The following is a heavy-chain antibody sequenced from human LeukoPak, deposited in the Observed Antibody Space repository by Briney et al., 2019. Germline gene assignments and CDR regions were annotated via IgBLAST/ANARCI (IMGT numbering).Heavy chain of an antibody. D-gene: IGHD5-12*01. Sequence: GASVKVSCKASGGTFSSYAISWVRQAPGQGLEWMGGIIPIFGTANYAQKFQGRVTITADESTSTAYMELSSLRSEDTAVYYCAMTAGYSGYGIEYYFDYWGQGTLVTVSS. J-gene: IGHJ4*02. V-gene: IGHV1-69*13. CDR2: IIPIFGTA. CDR1: GGTFSSYA. CDR3: AMTAGYSGYGIEYYFDY.